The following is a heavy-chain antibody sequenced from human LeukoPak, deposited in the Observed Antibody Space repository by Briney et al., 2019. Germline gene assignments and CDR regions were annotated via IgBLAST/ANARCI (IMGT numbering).Heavy chain of an antibody. V-gene: IGHV3-11*06. CDR1: GFTFSDYY. CDR2: ISSSSSYT. Sequence: RGSLRLSCAASGFTFSDYYMSWIRQAPGKGLEWVSYISSSSSYTNYADSVKGRFTISRDNAKNSLYLQMNSLRAEDTAVYYCARDGLRYFDGDFDYWGQGTLVTVSS. D-gene: IGHD3-9*01. CDR3: ARDGLRYFDGDFDY. J-gene: IGHJ4*02.